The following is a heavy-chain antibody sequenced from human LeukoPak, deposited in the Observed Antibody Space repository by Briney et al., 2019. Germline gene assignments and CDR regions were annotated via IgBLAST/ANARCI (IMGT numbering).Heavy chain of an antibody. CDR2: IKQDGSEK. D-gene: IGHD2-2*01. CDR1: GFTFSSYW. Sequence: PGGSLRLSCAASGFTFSSYWMSWVRQAPGKGLEWVANIKQDGSEKYYVDSVKGRFPISRDNAKNSLYLQMNSLRAEDTAVYYCARGGVGYCSSTSCRTNYFDYWGQGTLVTVSS. CDR3: ARGGVGYCSSTSCRTNYFDY. V-gene: IGHV3-7*01. J-gene: IGHJ4*02.